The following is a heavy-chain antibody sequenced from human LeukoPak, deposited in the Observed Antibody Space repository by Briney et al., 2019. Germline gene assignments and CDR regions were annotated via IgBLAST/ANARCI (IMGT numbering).Heavy chain of an antibody. V-gene: IGHV3-66*01. CDR1: GSTVSSNY. J-gene: IGHJ2*01. CDR2: IYSGGST. CDR3: ARGAGATWAHYWYFDL. D-gene: IGHD3-10*01. Sequence: GGSLRLSCAASGSTVSSNYMSWVRQAPGKGLEWVSVIYSGGSTYYADSVKGRFTISRDNSKNTLYLQMNSLRAEDTAVYYCARGAGATWAHYWYFDLWGRGTLVTVSS.